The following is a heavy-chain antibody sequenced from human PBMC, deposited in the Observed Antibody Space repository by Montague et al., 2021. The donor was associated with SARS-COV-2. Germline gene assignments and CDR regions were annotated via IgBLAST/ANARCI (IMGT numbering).Heavy chain of an antibody. J-gene: IGHJ4*02. CDR2: IYDSGST. CDR1: GSSVRSYY. V-gene: IGHV4-59*02. CDR3: ARENTVTTFGGPYYIDS. D-gene: IGHD4-17*01. Sequence: SETLFLTCIVSGSSVRSYYWSWIRQPPGKGLEWIGYIYDSGSTNYNPSLKSRVTISVDTSKNQFSLKLSSVTAADTAVYYCARENTVTTFGGPYYIDSWGQGTLVTVSA.